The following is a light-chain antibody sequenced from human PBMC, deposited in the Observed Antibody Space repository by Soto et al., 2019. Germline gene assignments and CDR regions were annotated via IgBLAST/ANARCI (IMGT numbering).Light chain of an antibody. CDR3: QQYTNWPPIT. J-gene: IGKJ5*01. CDR1: QSVGSN. V-gene: IGKV3-15*01. CDR2: GSS. Sequence: EILLTQSPSTLPVSPGERATLSCRASQSVGSNLALFQQKPGQAPRLLIYGSSTRATGVPARFSGSGSGADFTLTISNLQSEDFAVYYCQQYTNWPPITFGQGTRLEIK.